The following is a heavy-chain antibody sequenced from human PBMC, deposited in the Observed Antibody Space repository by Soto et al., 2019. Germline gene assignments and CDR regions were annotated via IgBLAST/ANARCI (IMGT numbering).Heavy chain of an antibody. CDR2: ISAYNGNT. CDR1: GYTFTSYG. CDR3: ARVYDYIWGSYRGIFDY. Sequence: ASVKVSCKASGYTFTSYGISWVRQAPGQGLEWMGWISAYNGNTNYAQKLQGRVTMTTDTSTSTAYMELRSLRSDDTAVYYCARVYDYIWGSYRGIFDYWGQGTLVTVSS. J-gene: IGHJ4*02. V-gene: IGHV1-18*01. D-gene: IGHD3-16*02.